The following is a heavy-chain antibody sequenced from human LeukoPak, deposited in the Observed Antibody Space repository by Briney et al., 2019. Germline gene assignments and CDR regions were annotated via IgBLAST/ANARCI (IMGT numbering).Heavy chain of an antibody. J-gene: IGHJ5*02. V-gene: IGHV1-69*05. Sequence: ASVKVSCKASGYTFTSYGISWVRQAPGQGLEWMGGIIPIFGTANYAQKFQGRVTITTDESTSTAYMELSSLRSEDTAVYYCARGIDVLRFLEWLPNWFDPWGQGTLVTVSS. D-gene: IGHD3-3*01. CDR3: ARGIDVLRFLEWLPNWFDP. CDR1: GYTFTSYG. CDR2: IIPIFGTA.